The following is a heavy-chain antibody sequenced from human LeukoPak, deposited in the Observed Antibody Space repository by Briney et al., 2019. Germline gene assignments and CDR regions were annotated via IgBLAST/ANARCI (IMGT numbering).Heavy chain of an antibody. Sequence: ASVKVSCKASGYTFTMYYIHWVRQAPGQGLEWMGMINPSDGATTYAQRFQARVTVTRDMSTTTVYMELSSLKSEDTAVYYCAREDVVLVDAVRYQYYGMDVWGQGTTVTVSS. V-gene: IGHV1-46*01. CDR3: AREDVVLVDAVRYQYYGMDV. CDR1: GYTFTMYY. D-gene: IGHD2-8*01. CDR2: INPSDGAT. J-gene: IGHJ6*02.